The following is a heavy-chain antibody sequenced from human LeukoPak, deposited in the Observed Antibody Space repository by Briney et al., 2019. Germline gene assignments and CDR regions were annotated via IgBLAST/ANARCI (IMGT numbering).Heavy chain of an antibody. V-gene: IGHV3-30*18. Sequence: GGSLRLSCAASGFTFSSYGMHGVRQAPGKGLEWVAVISYDGSNKYYADSVKARFTISRDNSKNTLYLQMNSLRAEDTAVYYCAKVVLRYFDWLTDYWGQGTLVTVSS. D-gene: IGHD3-9*01. CDR1: GFTFSSYG. J-gene: IGHJ4*02. CDR3: AKVVLRYFDWLTDY. CDR2: ISYDGSNK.